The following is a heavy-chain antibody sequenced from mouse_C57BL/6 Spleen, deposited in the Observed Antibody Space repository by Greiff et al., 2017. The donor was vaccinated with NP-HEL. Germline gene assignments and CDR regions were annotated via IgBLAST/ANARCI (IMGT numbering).Heavy chain of an antibody. CDR3: AREARPYGSSYGFAY. Sequence: EVKLVESEGGLVQPGSSMKLSCTASGFTFSDYYMAWVRQVPEKGLEWVANINYDGSSTYYLDSLKSRFIISSDNATNILNLQMSSLKAEDTATYYSAREARPYGSSYGFAYWGKGTLVTVSA. J-gene: IGHJ3*01. CDR1: GFTFSDYY. V-gene: IGHV5-16*01. D-gene: IGHD1-1*01. CDR2: INYDGSST.